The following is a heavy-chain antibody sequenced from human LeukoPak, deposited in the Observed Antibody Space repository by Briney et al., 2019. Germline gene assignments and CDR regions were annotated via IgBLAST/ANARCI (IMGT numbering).Heavy chain of an antibody. CDR3: ARVGHCSSTACIIDY. CDR2: IESDGGRT. D-gene: IGHD2-2*01. Sequence: QPRGSLRLSCAASGFTFSHYWMHWVRQAPGKGLVWVSRIESDGGRTDYADSLKGRFTISRDNAKNTLYLEMNSLRAEDTAVYYCARVGHCSSTACIIDYWGQGTLVTVSP. CDR1: GFTFSHYW. V-gene: IGHV3-74*01. J-gene: IGHJ4*02.